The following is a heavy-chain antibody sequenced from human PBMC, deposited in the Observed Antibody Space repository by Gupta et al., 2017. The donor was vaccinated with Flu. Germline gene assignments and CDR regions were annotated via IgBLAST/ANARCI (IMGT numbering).Heavy chain of an antibody. CDR3: TQDLVPGGADV. V-gene: IGHV3-9*02. J-gene: IGHJ6*02. CDR1: TSQEHA. D-gene: IGHD3-10*01. Sequence: TSQEHATHGVRQAPGNGLEWGSGMFWNSAGADYRESVKGRFTISRDRVKNSLYLQMNSLRPEDTGLYYCTQDLVPGGADVWGPGTMVTVSS. CDR2: MFWNSAGA.